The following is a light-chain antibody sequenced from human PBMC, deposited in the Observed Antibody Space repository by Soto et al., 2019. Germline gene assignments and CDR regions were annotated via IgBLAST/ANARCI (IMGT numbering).Light chain of an antibody. Sequence: DIQMTQSPSSVSSSVVERVTITFLASHGISNYLSWYQQKPGKVPKLLIYAASTLQSGVPSRFSGSGSGTDFTLTISSLQPEDVATYYCQKYNSAPWTFGQGTKVDIK. CDR1: HGISNY. J-gene: IGKJ1*01. CDR3: QKYNSAPWT. V-gene: IGKV1-27*01. CDR2: AAS.